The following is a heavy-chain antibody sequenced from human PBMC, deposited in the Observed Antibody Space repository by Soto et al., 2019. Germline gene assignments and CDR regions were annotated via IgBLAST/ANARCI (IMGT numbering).Heavy chain of an antibody. CDR2: IIPVFGTA. J-gene: IGHJ6*02. V-gene: IGHV1-69*01. CDR3: ARETPSAAADYYYYGLDV. Sequence: QVQLVQSGAEVKKAGSSVKVSCKVSGGTFSSYFINWVRQAPGQGLEWVGGIIPVFGTASYAEKFQGRVTITACESTSTAYLELSSLRADDTAVYYCARETPSAAADYYYYGLDVWGQGTTVTVPS. D-gene: IGHD6-13*01. CDR1: GGTFSSYF.